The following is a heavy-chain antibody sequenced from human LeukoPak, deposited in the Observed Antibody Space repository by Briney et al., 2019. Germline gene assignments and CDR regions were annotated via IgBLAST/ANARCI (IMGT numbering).Heavy chain of an antibody. CDR2: ISSSGSTI. J-gene: IGHJ4*02. CDR3: ARCRDGYDCFDY. D-gene: IGHD5-12*01. CDR1: GFTFSSYE. Sequence: PGGSLRLSCAASGFTFSSYEMNWVRQAPGKGLEWVSYISSSGSTIYYADSVKGRFTISRDNAKNSLYLQMNSLRAEDTAVYYCARCRDGYDCFDYWGQGTLVTVSS. V-gene: IGHV3-48*03.